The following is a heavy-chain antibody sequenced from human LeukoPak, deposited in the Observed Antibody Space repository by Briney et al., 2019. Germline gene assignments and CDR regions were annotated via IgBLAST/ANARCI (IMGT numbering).Heavy chain of an antibody. CDR1: GGSISSYC. CDR2: IYYSGST. CDR3: AGHHSSSWSGGYWFDP. D-gene: IGHD6-13*01. J-gene: IGHJ5*02. Sequence: PSETLSLTCTVSGGSISSYCWSWIRQPPGKGLEWIGYIYYSGSTNYNPSLKSRVTISVDTSKNQFSLKLSSVTAADTAVYYCAGHHSSSWSGGYWFDPWGQGTLVTVSS. V-gene: IGHV4-59*08.